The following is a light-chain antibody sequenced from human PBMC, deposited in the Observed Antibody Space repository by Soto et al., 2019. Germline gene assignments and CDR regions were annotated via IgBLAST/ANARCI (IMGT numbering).Light chain of an antibody. CDR1: QSVSGNF. CDR2: GAS. CDR3: QQYGSSSIT. Sequence: ESVLTQSPGTLSLSPGERTTLSCWASQSVSGNFLAWYQHKPGQAPRLLIYGASSRATGIPDRFSGSGSGTDFTLTISRLEPEDFAVYYYQQYGSSSITFGQGTRLEIK. V-gene: IGKV3-20*01. J-gene: IGKJ5*01.